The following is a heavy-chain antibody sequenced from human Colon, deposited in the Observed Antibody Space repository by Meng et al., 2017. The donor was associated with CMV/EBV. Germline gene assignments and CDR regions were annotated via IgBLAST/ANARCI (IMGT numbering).Heavy chain of an antibody. J-gene: IGHJ4*02. D-gene: IGHD3-16*01. Sequence: GESLKISWSASGFTFNTFGMHWVRQAPGKGLEWVAFIRYDGTKADYADSVTGRFTISRDNAKSSLHLQMTSLRPEDTAVYYCAKEFVLGTHLDHWGQGTLVTVSS. V-gene: IGHV3-30*02. CDR3: AKEFVLGTHLDH. CDR2: IRYDGTKA. CDR1: GFTFNTFG.